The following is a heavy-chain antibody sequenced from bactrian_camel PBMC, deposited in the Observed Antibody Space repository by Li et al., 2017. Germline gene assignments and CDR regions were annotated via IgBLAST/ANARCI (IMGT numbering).Heavy chain of an antibody. D-gene: IGHD3*01. Sequence: QVQLVESGGGSVQAGGSLRLSCVASDSTYSPNCMAWFRQAAGNEQQKGVAGIASDGSVEVYMDSVKGRFTISRDNAMSTLYLQMNSLKPEDSAMYYCATTGDRVCGLLLRYFHYWGQGTQVTVS. V-gene: IGHV3S6*01. CDR3: ATTGDRVCGLLLRYFHY. CDR1: DSTYSPNC. J-gene: IGHJ4*01. CDR2: IASDGSVE.